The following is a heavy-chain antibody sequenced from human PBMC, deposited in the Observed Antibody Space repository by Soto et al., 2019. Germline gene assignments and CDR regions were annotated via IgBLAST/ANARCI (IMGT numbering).Heavy chain of an antibody. CDR3: ARDDYIWARDY. Sequence: EVQLVESGGGLVQPGGSLRLSCAASGFTFSSHWMSWVRQAPGKGLEWVANIKHDGSETYYVDSVKGRFTISRDNAKNSRYLQMHRLRAEDAAVYYCARDDYIWARDYWGQRTLVNASS. J-gene: IGHJ4*02. CDR1: GFTFSSHW. D-gene: IGHD3-16*01. V-gene: IGHV3-7*01. CDR2: IKHDGSET.